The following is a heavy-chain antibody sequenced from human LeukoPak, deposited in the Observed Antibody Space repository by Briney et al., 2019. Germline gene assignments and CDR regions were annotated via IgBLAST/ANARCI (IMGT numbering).Heavy chain of an antibody. CDR1: GYSISSGYY. Sequence: SETLSLTCAVSGYSISSGYYWGWIRQPPGKGLEWIGSIYHSGSTYYNPSLKSRVTISVDTSKNQFSLKLSSVTAADTAAYYCARHLNSYGPYKWFDPWGLGTLVTVSS. CDR2: IYHSGST. CDR3: ARHLNSYGPYKWFDP. J-gene: IGHJ5*02. D-gene: IGHD5-18*01. V-gene: IGHV4-38-2*01.